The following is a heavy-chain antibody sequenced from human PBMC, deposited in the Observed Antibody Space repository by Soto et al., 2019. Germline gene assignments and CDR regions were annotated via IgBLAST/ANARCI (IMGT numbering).Heavy chain of an antibody. Sequence: QVQLVQSGAEVKKPGSSVKVSCKASGGTFSSYTISWVRQAPGQGLEWMGRIIPILGIANYAQKFQGRVTTTADKSTSTAYMELSSLRSEDTAVYYCATESGGESSSGWGWYDPWGQGTLVTVSS. CDR3: ATESGGESSSGWGWYDP. CDR1: GGTFSSYT. CDR2: IIPILGIA. D-gene: IGHD6-19*01. V-gene: IGHV1-69*02. J-gene: IGHJ5*02.